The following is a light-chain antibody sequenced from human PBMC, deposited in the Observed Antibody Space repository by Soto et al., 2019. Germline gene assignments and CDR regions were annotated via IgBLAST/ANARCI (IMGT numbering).Light chain of an antibody. CDR3: CSYAGSNTFTYV. Sequence: QSALTQPPSASGSPGQSVSISCTGTSNDVGYHNYVSWYQQHPGKAPKLIIYEVSKRPSGVPDRFSGSKSGNTASLTVSGLQAEDEAEYYCCSYAGSNTFTYVFGTGTKLTVL. CDR2: EVS. V-gene: IGLV2-8*01. J-gene: IGLJ1*01. CDR1: SNDVGYHNY.